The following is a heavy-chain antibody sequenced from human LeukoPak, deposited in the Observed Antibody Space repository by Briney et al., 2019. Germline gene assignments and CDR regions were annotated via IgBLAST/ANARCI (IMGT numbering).Heavy chain of an antibody. V-gene: IGHV3-30*02. CDR3: AKGAGYSSNWNFDY. CDR1: GFTFSSYG. J-gene: IGHJ4*02. CDR2: IRYDGSNK. Sequence: GGSLRLSCAASGFTFSSYGMHWVRQAPGKGLEWVAFIRYDGSNKYYADSVKGRFTISRDNSKNTLYLQMNSLRAEDTAVYYCAKGAGYSSNWNFDYWGQGTLVTVSS. D-gene: IGHD6-13*01.